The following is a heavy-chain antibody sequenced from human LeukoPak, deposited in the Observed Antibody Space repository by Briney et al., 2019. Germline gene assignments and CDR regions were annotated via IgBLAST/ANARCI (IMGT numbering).Heavy chain of an antibody. J-gene: IGHJ4*02. CDR2: IYTSGST. Sequence: KPSETLSLTCTVSGVSISSYYWSWIRQPPGKGLEGIGYIYTSGSTNYNPSLKSRVTISVDTSKTQFSLTLSSVTAAHTAVYYCAGSRVVTGRTDYWGQGTLVTVSS. CDR3: AGSRVVTGRTDY. D-gene: IGHD3-10*01. CDR1: GVSISSYY. V-gene: IGHV4-4*09.